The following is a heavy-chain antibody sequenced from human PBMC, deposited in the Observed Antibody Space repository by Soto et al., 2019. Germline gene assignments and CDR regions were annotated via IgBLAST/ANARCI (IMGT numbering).Heavy chain of an antibody. J-gene: IGHJ4*02. V-gene: IGHV1-3*01. CDR3: ARDFDYYGSGSYYNYFDY. D-gene: IGHD3-10*01. CDR1: GYTFTSYA. Sequence: GASVKVSCKASGYTFTSYAMHWVRQAPGQRLEWMGWINAGNGNTKYSQKFQGRVTITRDTSASTAYMELSSLRSEDTAVYYCARDFDYYGSGSYYNYFDYWGQGTLVTVSS. CDR2: INAGNGNT.